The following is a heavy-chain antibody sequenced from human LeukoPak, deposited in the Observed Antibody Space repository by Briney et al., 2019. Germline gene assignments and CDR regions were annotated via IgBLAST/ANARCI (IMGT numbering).Heavy chain of an antibody. V-gene: IGHV1-69*04. Sequence: SVKVSCKASGGTFSSYAISWVRQAPGQGLEWMGRIIPILGIANYAQKFQGRVTITADKSTSTAYMELSSLRSEDTAVYYCASGSGHDSSGYYSYYFDYWGQGTLVTVSS. CDR3: ASGSGHDSSGYYSYYFDY. CDR2: IIPILGIA. CDR1: GGTFSSYA. D-gene: IGHD3-22*01. J-gene: IGHJ4*02.